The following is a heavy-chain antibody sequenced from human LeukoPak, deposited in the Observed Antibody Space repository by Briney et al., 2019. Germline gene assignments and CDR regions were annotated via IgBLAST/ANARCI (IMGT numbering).Heavy chain of an antibody. V-gene: IGHV3-30*02. Sequence: GGSLRLSCAASGFTFSSYGMHWVRQAPGKGLEWVAFIRYDGSNKFYADSVQGRFTISRDNSKNTLYLQMNSLRAEDTAVYYCARVLSGSGSLYYYYYYMDVWGKGTTVTISS. D-gene: IGHD6-19*01. CDR2: IRYDGSNK. J-gene: IGHJ6*03. CDR3: ARVLSGSGSLYYYYYYMDV. CDR1: GFTFSSYG.